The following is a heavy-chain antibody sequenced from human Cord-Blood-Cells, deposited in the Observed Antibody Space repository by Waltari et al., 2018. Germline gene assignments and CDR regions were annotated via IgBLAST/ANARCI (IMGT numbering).Heavy chain of an antibody. D-gene: IGHD1-1*01. CDR1: GSTFSIYA. CDR3: ARAPSTRAFDI. V-gene: IGHV1-3*01. J-gene: IGHJ3*02. CDR2: INAGNGNT. Sequence: QVQLVQSGAEVKKPWASVKVSCKSSGSTFSIYAMHWGRQAPGQRLERMGWINAGNGNTKYSPKFQGRVTITRDTSASTAYMELSSLRSEDTAVYYCARAPSTRAFDIWGQGTMVTVSS.